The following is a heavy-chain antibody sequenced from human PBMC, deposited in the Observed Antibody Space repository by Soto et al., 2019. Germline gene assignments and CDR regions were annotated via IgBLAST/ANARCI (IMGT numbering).Heavy chain of an antibody. V-gene: IGHV4-30-2*02. Sequence: QLQLQESGSGLVKPSQTLSLTCAVSVGSISSGGYSWSWIRQPPGKGLAWIEYIYHSGSTYYNPSHKSRDNITVNRSKNQFSLKLGSVTAADTAVYYCAAGGGLPRYSWGQGTLVTVSS. D-gene: IGHD5-12*01. CDR1: VGSISSGGYS. CDR2: IYHSGST. CDR3: AAGGGLPRYS. J-gene: IGHJ4*02.